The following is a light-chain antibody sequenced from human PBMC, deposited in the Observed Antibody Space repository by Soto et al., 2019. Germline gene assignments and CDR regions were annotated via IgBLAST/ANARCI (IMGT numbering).Light chain of an antibody. CDR3: QQTYSTPHT. Sequence: DIQMTQSPSSLSASVGDRVTITCRASQSISSYLNWYQQKPGKAPKVLIYDASSLQSGVPSRLSGSGSGTDFTLTISSLQPEDFATYYCQQTYSTPHTFGQGTKVDIK. CDR1: QSISSY. V-gene: IGKV1-39*01. CDR2: DAS. J-gene: IGKJ2*01.